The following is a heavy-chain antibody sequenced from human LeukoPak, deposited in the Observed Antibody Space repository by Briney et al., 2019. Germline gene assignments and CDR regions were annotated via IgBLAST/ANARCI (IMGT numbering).Heavy chain of an antibody. CDR3: ARAVAYLGYCSSTSCYPRRGPNGSNWFDP. CDR1: GGSFSGYY. CDR2: IIHSGST. D-gene: IGHD2-2*01. Sequence: SETLSLTCAVYGGSFSGYYWSWIRQPPGKGLEWIGEIIHSGSTNYNPSLKSRVTISVDTSKNQFSLKLSSVTAADTAVYYCARAVAYLGYCSSTSCYPRRGPNGSNWFDPWGQGTLVTVSS. V-gene: IGHV4-34*12. J-gene: IGHJ5*02.